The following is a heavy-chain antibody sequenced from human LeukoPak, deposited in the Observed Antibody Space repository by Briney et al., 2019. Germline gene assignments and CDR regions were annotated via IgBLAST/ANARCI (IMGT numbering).Heavy chain of an antibody. J-gene: IGHJ3*02. D-gene: IGHD4-17*01. CDR2: INPNSGGT. Sequence: ASVKVSCKASAYTFTGYYMHWVRQAPGQGLEWMGWINPNSGGTNYAQKFQGRVTMTRDTSIITAYMELSRLRSDDTAVYYCARGYGDYEGYAFDIWGQGTMVTVSS. V-gene: IGHV1-2*02. CDR3: ARGYGDYEGYAFDI. CDR1: AYTFTGYY.